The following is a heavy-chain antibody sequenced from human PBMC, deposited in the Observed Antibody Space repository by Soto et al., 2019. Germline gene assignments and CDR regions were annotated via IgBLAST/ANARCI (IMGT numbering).Heavy chain of an antibody. J-gene: IGHJ1*01. CDR3: ARVGMAGGPAEYFQH. V-gene: IGHV4-59*01. CDR1: GGSISSYY. Sequence: QVQLQESGPGLVKSSETLSLTCTVSGGSISSYYWSWIRQPPGKGLEWIGYIYYSGSTNYNPSLKSRVTISVDTSKNQFSLKLSSVTAADTAVYYCARVGMAGGPAEYFQHWGQGTLVTVSS. D-gene: IGHD6-19*01. CDR2: IYYSGST.